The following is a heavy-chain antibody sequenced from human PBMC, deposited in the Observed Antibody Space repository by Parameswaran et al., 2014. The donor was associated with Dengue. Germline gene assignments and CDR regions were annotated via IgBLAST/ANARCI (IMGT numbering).Heavy chain of an antibody. J-gene: IGHJ5*02. V-gene: IGHV1-8*01. D-gene: IGHD4-11*01. CDR2: MNPNSGNT. Sequence: ASVKVSCRASGYTFTSYDINWVRQATGQGLEWMGWMNPNSGNTGYAQKFQGRVTITADKSTSTAYMELSSLRSEDTAVYYCARVYSNYGWFDPWGQGTLVTVSS. CDR3: ARVYSNYGWFDP. CDR1: GYTFTSYD.